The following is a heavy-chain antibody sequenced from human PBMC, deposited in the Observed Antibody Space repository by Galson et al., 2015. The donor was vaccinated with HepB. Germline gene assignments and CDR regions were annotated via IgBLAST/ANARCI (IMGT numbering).Heavy chain of an antibody. CDR2: ISYDGSNK. D-gene: IGHD3-16*01. J-gene: IGHJ6*02. CDR1: GFTFSSYA. V-gene: IGHV3-30*04. CDR3: ARVRALGVDYYYYGMDV. Sequence: SLRLSCAASGFTFSSYAMHWVRQAPGKGLEWVAVISYDGSNKYYADSVKGRFTISRDNSKNTLYLQMNSLRAEDTAVYYCARVRALGVDYYYYGMDVWGQGTTVTVSS.